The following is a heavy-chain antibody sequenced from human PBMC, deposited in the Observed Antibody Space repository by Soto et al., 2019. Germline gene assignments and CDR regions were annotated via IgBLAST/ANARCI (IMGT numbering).Heavy chain of an antibody. CDR3: ASDLVGASDSYGLDV. Sequence: QVQLVESGGGVVQPGRSLRLSCAASGFTFSNYGMHWVRQAPGKGLEWVAIMWNDGNNKYYADSVRGRFIISRDNSKNRLYLQMNSLRAEDTAVYYCASDLVGASDSYGLDVWGQGTPVTVSS. J-gene: IGHJ6*02. V-gene: IGHV3-33*01. CDR1: GFTFSNYG. D-gene: IGHD1-26*01. CDR2: MWNDGNNK.